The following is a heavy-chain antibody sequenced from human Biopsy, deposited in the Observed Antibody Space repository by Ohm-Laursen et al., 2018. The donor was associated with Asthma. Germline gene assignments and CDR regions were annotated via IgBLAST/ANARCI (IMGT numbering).Heavy chain of an antibody. CDR3: VRHQYSSSWSTFDY. Sequence: GTLSLTCTVSGGSITSSSYYWGWIRQPPGKGMEWIGSMYHSGSPYYHPSLKSRDTISVDTSKNQLSLKMSSVTAADTAVYFCVRHQYSSSWSTFDYWGQGALVTVSS. J-gene: IGHJ4*02. V-gene: IGHV4-39*01. CDR2: MYHSGSP. CDR1: GGSITSSSYY. D-gene: IGHD3-22*01.